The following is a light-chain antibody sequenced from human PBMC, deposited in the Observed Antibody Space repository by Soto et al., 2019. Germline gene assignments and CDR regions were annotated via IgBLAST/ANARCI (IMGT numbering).Light chain of an antibody. J-gene: IGKJ1*01. CDR3: QQYNSYGT. V-gene: IGKV1-5*03. CDR2: KAS. Sequence: DIQMTQSPSTLSASVGDRVTITCRASQSISSWLAWYQQKPGKAPKHLIYKASSLESGVPSRFSGSGSGTEFTLTISSLQPDDFATYYCQQYNSYGTFGQGTKVQMK. CDR1: QSISSW.